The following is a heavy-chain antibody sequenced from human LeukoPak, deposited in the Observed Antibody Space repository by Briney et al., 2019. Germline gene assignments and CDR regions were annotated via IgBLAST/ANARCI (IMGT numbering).Heavy chain of an antibody. V-gene: IGHV4-59*12. D-gene: IGHD3-10*01. Sequence: SETLSLTCTVSGGSISSYYWSWVRQPPGKGLEWIGFVYYTGSTNYSPSLKSRVTISVDASKNQFSLKLRSVTAADTAVYYCARPYGSGSYFDYWGQGTLVTVSS. CDR2: VYYTGST. CDR3: ARPYGSGSYFDY. CDR1: GGSISSYY. J-gene: IGHJ4*02.